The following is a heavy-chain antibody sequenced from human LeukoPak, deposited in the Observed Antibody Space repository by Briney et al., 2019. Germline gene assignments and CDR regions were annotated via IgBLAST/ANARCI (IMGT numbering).Heavy chain of an antibody. J-gene: IGHJ4*02. CDR3: AKDAYSYGHLDY. D-gene: IGHD5-18*01. V-gene: IGHV3-23*01. Sequence: TGGSLRLSCAASGFTFSSYAMSWVRQAPGKGLEWVSAISGSGGSTYYADSVKGRFTISRDNSKNTLYLQRNSLRAEDTAVYYCAKDAYSYGHLDYWGQGTLVTVSS. CDR1: GFTFSSYA. CDR2: ISGSGGST.